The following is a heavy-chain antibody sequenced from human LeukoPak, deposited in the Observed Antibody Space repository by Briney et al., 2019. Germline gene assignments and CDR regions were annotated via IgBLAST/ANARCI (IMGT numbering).Heavy chain of an antibody. D-gene: IGHD3-9*01. CDR1: GFSFSSYW. V-gene: IGHV3-7*01. CDR2: IKQDGSEK. J-gene: IGHJ6*03. CDR3: ARDSRYDILTGYPYYYYYMDV. Sequence: PGGSLRLSCAASGFSFSSYWMSWVRQAPGKGLEWVANIKQDGSEKYYVDSVKGRFTISRDNAKNSLYLQMNSLRAEDTAVYYCARDSRYDILTGYPYYYYYMDVWGKGTTVTVSS.